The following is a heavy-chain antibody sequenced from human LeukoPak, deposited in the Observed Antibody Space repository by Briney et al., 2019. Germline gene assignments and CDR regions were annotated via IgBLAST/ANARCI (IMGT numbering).Heavy chain of an antibody. J-gene: IGHJ4*02. Sequence: PGGSLRLSCAASGFTFTSYSMNWVRQAPGKGREWVSSISTSGTYIYYADSVKGRFTISRDNAKNSLDLQMDSLRAGDTAVYYCARGRDGYNGDYWGQGTLVTVSS. CDR3: ARGRDGYNGDY. CDR2: ISTSGTYI. D-gene: IGHD5-24*01. CDR1: GFTFTSYS. V-gene: IGHV3-21*01.